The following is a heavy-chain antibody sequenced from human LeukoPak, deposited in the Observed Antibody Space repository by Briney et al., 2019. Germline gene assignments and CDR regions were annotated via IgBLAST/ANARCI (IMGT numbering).Heavy chain of an antibody. V-gene: IGHV1-69*13. Sequence: SVKVSCKASGGAFSSYAISWVRQAPGQGLEWMGGIIPIFGTANYAQKFQGRVTITADESTSTAYMELSSLRSEDTAVYYCARTYYYDSSGYLFDYWGQGTLVTVSS. CDR3: ARTYYYDSSGYLFDY. J-gene: IGHJ4*02. CDR2: IIPIFGTA. CDR1: GGAFSSYA. D-gene: IGHD3-22*01.